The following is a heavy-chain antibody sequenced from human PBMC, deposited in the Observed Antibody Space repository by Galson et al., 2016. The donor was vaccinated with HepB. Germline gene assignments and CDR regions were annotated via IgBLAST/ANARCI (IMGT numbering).Heavy chain of an antibody. CDR3: AGEVEYYDILTGYYPEYYFDS. V-gene: IGHV3-74*01. Sequence: SLRLSCAVSGFTFRSYWMNWVRQAPGKGLMWVSRIKSDGGTTTYADSVKGRFTISRDNAKNTLFLQMNSLRAEDTAIYFCAGEVEYYDILTGYYPEYYFDSWGQGTLVTVSS. CDR1: GFTFRSYW. CDR2: IKSDGGTT. J-gene: IGHJ4*02. D-gene: IGHD3-9*01.